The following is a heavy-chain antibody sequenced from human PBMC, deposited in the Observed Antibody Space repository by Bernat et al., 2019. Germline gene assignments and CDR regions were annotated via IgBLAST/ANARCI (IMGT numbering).Heavy chain of an antibody. D-gene: IGHD2-15*01. CDR1: GFPFRDSS. V-gene: IGHV3-73*01. J-gene: IGHJ4*02. CDR2: IRSKAYSYAT. Sequence: EVQLVESGGGLVQPGGSLKLSCAASGFPFRDSSIHWVRQASGKGLEWVGRIRSKAYSYATTYAAPVKDRFTISRDDSKNTAYLQMNRLKTDDTAVYYCSRRHCSGDSCYSDYWGQGTLVTVSS. CDR3: SRRHCSGDSCYSDY.